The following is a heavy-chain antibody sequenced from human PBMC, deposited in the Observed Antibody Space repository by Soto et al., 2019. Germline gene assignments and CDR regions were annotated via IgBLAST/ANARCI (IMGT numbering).Heavy chain of an antibody. CDR1: GFPFIIYA. J-gene: IGHJ6*02. D-gene: IGHD6-6*01. V-gene: IGHV3-23*01. CDR3: AKSPSRAPYGMDV. Sequence: RVPLIRSCAASGFPFIIYALFWVRQAPGKGLEWFPSVSGSVERTYYADSVRGRFTMSRDNSKKMVYLEMSSLRVEDTAVYHCAKSPSRAPYGMDVWGQGTTATVSS. CDR2: VSGSVERT.